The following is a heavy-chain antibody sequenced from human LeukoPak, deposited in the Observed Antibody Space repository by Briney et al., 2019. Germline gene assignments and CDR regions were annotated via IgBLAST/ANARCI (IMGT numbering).Heavy chain of an antibody. CDR2: IYYSGST. D-gene: IGHD6-19*01. J-gene: IGHJ5*02. CDR1: GGSISSYY. Sequence: PSETLSLTCTVSGGSISSYYWSWIRQPPGKGLEWIGYIYYSGSTNYNPSLKSRVTISVDTSKNQFSLKLSSVTAADTAVYYCARDGYSSGWYPWFDPWGQGTLVTAS. V-gene: IGHV4-59*01. CDR3: ARDGYSSGWYPWFDP.